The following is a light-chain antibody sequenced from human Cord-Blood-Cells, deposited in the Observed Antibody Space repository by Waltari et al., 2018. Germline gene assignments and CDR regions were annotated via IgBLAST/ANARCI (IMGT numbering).Light chain of an antibody. J-gene: IGKJ2*03. V-gene: IGKV3-20*01. CDR3: KQYGSSPYS. CDR1: QSVSSSY. Sequence: EIVLTQSPGTLSFSPGERATLSCRASQSVSSSYLAWYQQKPGQAPRLLIYGASSRATGIPDRFSGSGSGTEFTLTIRRLEPEDFAVYYCKQYGSSPYSFGQGTKLEIK. CDR2: GAS.